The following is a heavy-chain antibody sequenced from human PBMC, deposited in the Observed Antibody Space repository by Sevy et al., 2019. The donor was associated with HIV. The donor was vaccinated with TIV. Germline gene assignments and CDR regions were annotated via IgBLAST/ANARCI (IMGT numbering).Heavy chain of an antibody. D-gene: IGHD2-2*01. V-gene: IGHV4-39*01. CDR2: IYYTGST. CDR1: GGSFSSSSFY. CDR3: SRGRVSCSSIIRRTTVGYFDY. Sequence: SESLSLTCSVSGGSFSSSSFYWGWIQQPPGKGLECIGNIYYTGSTDYNPSLKSRVTISIDTSKNQFSLKLRSVTAADTAVYCCSRGRVSCSSIIRRTTVGYFDYWGQGTQVTVSS. J-gene: IGHJ4*02.